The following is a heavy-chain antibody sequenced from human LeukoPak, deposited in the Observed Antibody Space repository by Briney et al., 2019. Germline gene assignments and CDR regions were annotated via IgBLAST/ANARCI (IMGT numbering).Heavy chain of an antibody. CDR3: ARVWGISHFDY. J-gene: IGHJ4*02. V-gene: IGHV3-7*01. CDR2: IKPDGSAT. CDR1: GFTLRSEC. Sequence: GGSLRLSCAASGFTLRSECMSWLRQTPEKGLEWVANIKPDGSATAYVDSVKGRFTISRDNAKNSLFLQMNSLRPEDTAVYYCARVWGISHFDYWGQGTLVTVSS. D-gene: IGHD3-16*01.